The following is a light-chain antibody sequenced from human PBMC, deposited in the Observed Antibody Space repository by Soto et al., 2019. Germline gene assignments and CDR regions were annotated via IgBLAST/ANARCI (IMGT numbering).Light chain of an antibody. Sequence: DTQMTQSPSTLSASVGDRVTITCRASQSIGSWLAWYQQKPGKAPKLLIYKTSILENGVPSRFSGSGSGTEFTLTISSLQPDDFATYYCQQYNYYRTFGQGTKVDIK. V-gene: IGKV1-5*03. CDR3: QQYNYYRT. J-gene: IGKJ1*01. CDR2: KTS. CDR1: QSIGSW.